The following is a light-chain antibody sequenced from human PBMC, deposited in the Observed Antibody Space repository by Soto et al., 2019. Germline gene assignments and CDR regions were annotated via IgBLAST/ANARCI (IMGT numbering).Light chain of an antibody. CDR3: QQYNNWPRA. CDR1: QTLSIY. J-gene: IGKJ1*01. V-gene: IGKV3-11*01. Sequence: LPQSPSTLSFSHGDRVTLSCRASQTLSIYLAWYQQKPGQTPRLLIYDVSTWPTGIPARFSGSGSGTDFTLTISSLEPEDVAVYYCQQYNNWPRAFGQGTKVDIK. CDR2: DVS.